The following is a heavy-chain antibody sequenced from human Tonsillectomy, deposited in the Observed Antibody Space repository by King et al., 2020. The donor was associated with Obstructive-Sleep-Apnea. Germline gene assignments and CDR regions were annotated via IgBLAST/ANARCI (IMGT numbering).Heavy chain of an antibody. D-gene: IGHD6-6*01. Sequence: LPLQESGPGLVKPSETLSLTCTFSGGSLSISSYYWGWVRQPPGKGLELIWSIYFCGCTYYNPSLKSRGTISVDTSKNQFSLRLCSVTAADTAVYYCATIAARPYGLDVWGQGTTVTVSS. V-gene: IGHV4-39*07. J-gene: IGHJ6*02. CDR1: GGSLSISSYY. CDR3: ATIAARPYGLDV. CDR2: IYFCGCT.